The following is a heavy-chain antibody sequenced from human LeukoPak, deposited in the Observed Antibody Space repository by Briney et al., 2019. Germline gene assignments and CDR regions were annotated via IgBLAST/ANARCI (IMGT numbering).Heavy chain of an antibody. CDR3: AKGGVLWFGESPYFDY. CDR2: IYSDNT. D-gene: IGHD3-10*01. J-gene: IGHJ4*02. Sequence: GGSLRLSCTVSGFTVSSNSMSWVRQAPGKGLEWVSFIYSDNTHYSDSVKGRFTISRDNSKNTLYLQMNSLRAEDTAVYYCAKGGVLWFGESPYFDYWGQGTLVTVSS. CDR1: GFTVSSNS. V-gene: IGHV3-53*01.